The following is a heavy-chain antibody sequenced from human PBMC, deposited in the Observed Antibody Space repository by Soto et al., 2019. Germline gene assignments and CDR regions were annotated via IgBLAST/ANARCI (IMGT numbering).Heavy chain of an antibody. CDR1: GGSISSSCYY. CDR2: IYYSGST. D-gene: IGHD2-21*02. J-gene: IGHJ6*02. CDR3: ARLAYCGGDCYLTYYYYGMDV. Sequence: SETLSLTCTVSGGSISSSCYYWGWIRQPPGKGQERIGSIYYSGSTYYNPSLKSRVTISVDTSKNQFSLKLSSVTAADTAVYYCARLAYCGGDCYLTYYYYGMDVWGQGTTVTVSS. V-gene: IGHV4-39*01.